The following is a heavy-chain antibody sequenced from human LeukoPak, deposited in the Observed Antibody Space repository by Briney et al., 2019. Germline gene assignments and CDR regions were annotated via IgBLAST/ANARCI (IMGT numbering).Heavy chain of an antibody. J-gene: IGHJ4*02. D-gene: IGHD1-1*01. V-gene: IGHV4-59*02. CDR1: GASVTSSY. CDR3: ARAPIGSIDY. Sequence: SETLSLTCSVSGASVTSSYWTWVRLPPGRGLEWIGYIYYTGYTNYNPSLKSRVTISLDIYTNQLSLELISVTAADTAIYYCARAPIGSIDYWGPGALVTVSS. CDR2: IYYTGYT.